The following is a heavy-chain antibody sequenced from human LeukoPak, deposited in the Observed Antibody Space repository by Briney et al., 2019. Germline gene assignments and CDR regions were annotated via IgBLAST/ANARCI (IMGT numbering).Heavy chain of an antibody. CDR1: PYTFTSFG. D-gene: IGHD3-9*01. Sequence: ASVTVSLSDPPYTFTSFGIPLRRQAPAHGLEWMAWISAYNGHTTYAQQPQDRVIMTTDTSTRTASMESSILRSDDTAMYYCARAIDDLLTDFYTESNYWGQVIPVTVSS. CDR2: ISAYNGHT. V-gene: IGHV1-18*04. J-gene: IGHJ4*02. CDR3: ARAIDDLLTDFYTESNY.